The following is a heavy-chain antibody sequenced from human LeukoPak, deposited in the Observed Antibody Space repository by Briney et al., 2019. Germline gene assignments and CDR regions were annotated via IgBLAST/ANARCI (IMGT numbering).Heavy chain of an antibody. CDR3: AREGRSVAGNFDY. J-gene: IGHJ4*02. CDR1: GFTFSSYS. V-gene: IGHV3-48*04. CDR2: ISSSSSTI. Sequence: GGSLRLSCAASGFTFSSYSMNWVRQAPGKGLEWVSYISSSSSTIYYADSVKGRFTISRDNAKNSLYLQMNSLRAEDTAVYYCAREGRSVAGNFDYWGQGTLVTVSS. D-gene: IGHD6-19*01.